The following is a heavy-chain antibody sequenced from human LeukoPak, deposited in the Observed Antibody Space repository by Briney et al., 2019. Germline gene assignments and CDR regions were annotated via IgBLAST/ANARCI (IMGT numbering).Heavy chain of an antibody. Sequence: SETLSLTCAVYGGSFSGYYWSWIRQPPGKGLEWIGEINHSGSTNYNPSLKSRVTISVDTSKNQISLKVSSVTAADTAVYYCARDSSTYGFDYWGQGTLVTVSS. CDR3: ARDSSTYGFDY. CDR2: INHSGST. V-gene: IGHV4-34*01. D-gene: IGHD6-13*01. CDR1: GGSFSGYY. J-gene: IGHJ4*02.